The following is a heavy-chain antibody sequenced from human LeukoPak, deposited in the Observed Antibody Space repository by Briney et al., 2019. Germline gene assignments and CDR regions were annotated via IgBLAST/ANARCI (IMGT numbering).Heavy chain of an antibody. CDR1: GFTFRTYS. CDR3: ARIVGISGTYPTDY. J-gene: IGHJ4*02. Sequence: GGSLRLSCAASGFTFRTYSMNWVRQAPGKGLEWVSSISSTSTYIYYADSMKGRFIISRDNARNSLYLEMNSLRAEDTAVYYCARIVGISGTYPTDYWGQGTLVTVSS. D-gene: IGHD1-26*01. V-gene: IGHV3-21*06. CDR2: ISSTSTYI.